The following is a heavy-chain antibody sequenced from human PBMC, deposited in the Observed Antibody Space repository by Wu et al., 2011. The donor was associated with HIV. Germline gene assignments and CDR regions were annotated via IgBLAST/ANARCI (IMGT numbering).Heavy chain of an antibody. J-gene: IGHJ3*02. CDR2: VDPEDGET. V-gene: IGHV1-69-2*01. CDR1: GYTSPTTT. CDR3: ATPLIVGATNAFDI. D-gene: IGHD1-26*01. Sequence: EVQLVQSGAEVKKPGATVKISCKVSGYTSPTTTCTGCNRPRGKGLEWMGLVDPEDGETIYAEKFQGRVTITADTSTDTAYMELSSLRSEDTAVYYCATPLIVGATNAFDIWGQGTMVTVSS.